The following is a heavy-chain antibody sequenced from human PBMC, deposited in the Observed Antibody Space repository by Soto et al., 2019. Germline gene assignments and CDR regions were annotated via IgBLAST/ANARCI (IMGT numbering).Heavy chain of an antibody. Sequence: PSETLSLTCTVSGGSMSRYYWTWIRQPPEKGLEWIGNIHYTGSTNYNPSLKSRVTILLGTSTSQFSLKVSSVTAADTAVYYCARDLTISSTDGPLDPWGHGTLVTVSS. CDR2: IHYTGST. CDR1: GGSMSRYY. J-gene: IGHJ5*02. CDR3: ARDLTISSTDGPLDP. D-gene: IGHD1-1*01. V-gene: IGHV4-59*01.